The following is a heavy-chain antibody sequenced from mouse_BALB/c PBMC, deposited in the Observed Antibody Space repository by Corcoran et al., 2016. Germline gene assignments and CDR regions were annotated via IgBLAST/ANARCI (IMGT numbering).Heavy chain of an antibody. CDR3: ARNPYAMDY. V-gene: IGHV9-3-1*01. Sequence: QIQLVQSGPELKKPGETVKISCKASGYTFTNYGMNWVKQAPGKGFKWMGWINTYTGEPTYADDFKGRFAFSLETSASTAYLQINNLKNEDTATYFCARNPYAMDYWGQGTSVTVSS. CDR2: INTYTGEP. CDR1: GYTFTNYG. J-gene: IGHJ4*01.